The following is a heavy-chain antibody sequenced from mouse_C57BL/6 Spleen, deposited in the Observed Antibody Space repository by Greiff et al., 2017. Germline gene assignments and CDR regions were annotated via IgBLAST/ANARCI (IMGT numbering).Heavy chain of an antibody. Sequence: VKLMESGAELVKPGASVKLSCKASGYTFTEYTIHWVKQRSGQGLEWIGWFYPGSGSIKYNEKFKDKATLTADKSSSTVYMELSRLTSEDSAVYFCARHDGYGSSYRYFDVWGTGTTVTVSS. V-gene: IGHV1-62-2*01. CDR2: FYPGSGSI. D-gene: IGHD1-1*01. CDR1: GYTFTEYT. J-gene: IGHJ1*03. CDR3: ARHDGYGSSYRYFDV.